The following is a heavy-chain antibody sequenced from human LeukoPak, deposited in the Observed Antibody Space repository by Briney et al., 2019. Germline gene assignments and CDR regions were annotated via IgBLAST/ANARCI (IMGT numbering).Heavy chain of an antibody. Sequence: PGVSLRLSCAASGFTFSSYWMHWVRQAPGKGLVWVSRITSDGSSTSYADSVKGRFTISRDNAKNTLYLQMSSMRAEDTAVYYCARGFRGGADCWGQGTLVTVSS. CDR3: ARGFRGGADC. D-gene: IGHD2-21*01. V-gene: IGHV3-74*01. CDR2: ITSDGSST. CDR1: GFTFSSYW. J-gene: IGHJ4*02.